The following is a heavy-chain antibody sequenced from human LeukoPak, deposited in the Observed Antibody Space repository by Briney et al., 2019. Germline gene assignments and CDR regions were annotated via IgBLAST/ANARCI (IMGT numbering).Heavy chain of an antibody. Sequence: VGALRLSCAASRFTFAASGMSWVCQTPGRGLDWVSSISAGSDYTYYADSVKGRFTISRDNSMNTLYLQLTSLRAEDTAVYYCAKIGVMGQWYFGLWGRGTLVPVSS. CDR2: ISAGSDYT. J-gene: IGHJ2*01. CDR1: RFTFAASG. CDR3: AKIGVMGQWYFGL. D-gene: IGHD3-22*01. V-gene: IGHV3-23*01.